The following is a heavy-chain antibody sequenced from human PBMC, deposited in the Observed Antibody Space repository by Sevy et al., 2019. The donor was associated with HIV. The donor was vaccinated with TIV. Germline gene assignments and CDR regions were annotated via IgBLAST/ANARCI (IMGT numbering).Heavy chain of an antibody. Sequence: SETLSLICSVSGGSISGHHWSWIRRPPGKGLQWVGCVFSSGNTKYNPSLKSRVTISPDTSNSQFSLKLTSATTTETAVYYCARSGALGFFDLRFDSWGQGTLVTVSS. V-gene: IGHV4-59*11. CDR2: VFSSGNT. CDR1: GGSISGHH. J-gene: IGHJ4*02. CDR3: ARSGALGFFDLRFDS. D-gene: IGHD3-9*01.